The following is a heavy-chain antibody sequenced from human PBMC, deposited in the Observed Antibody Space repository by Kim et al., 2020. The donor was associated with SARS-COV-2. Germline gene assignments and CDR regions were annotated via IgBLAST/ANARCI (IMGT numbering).Heavy chain of an antibody. CDR3: AIYTPYGMDV. Sequence: ANYAQKFQGRVTITADESTSTAYMELSSLRSEDTAVYYCAIYTPYGMDVWGQGTTVTVSS. J-gene: IGHJ6*02. D-gene: IGHD2-2*02. CDR2: A. V-gene: IGHV1-69*01.